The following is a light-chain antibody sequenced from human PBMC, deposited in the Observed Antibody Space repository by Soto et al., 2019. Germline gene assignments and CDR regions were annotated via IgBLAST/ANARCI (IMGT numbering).Light chain of an antibody. CDR1: RGDVGGYNY. CDR2: DVS. Sequence: QSVLTQPASVSGSPGQSITISCTGFRGDVGGYNYVSWYQQHPGKAPKLMIYDVSNRPSGVSNRFSGSRSGNTASLTISGLQAEDEADYYCSSYTRSVLFGGGTKLTVL. CDR3: SSYTRSVL. J-gene: IGLJ2*01. V-gene: IGLV2-14*01.